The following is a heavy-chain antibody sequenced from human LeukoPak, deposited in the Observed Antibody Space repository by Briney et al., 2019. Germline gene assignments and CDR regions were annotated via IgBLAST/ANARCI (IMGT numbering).Heavy chain of an antibody. Sequence: ASVKVSCKASGYTFTGYYMHWVRQAPGQGLEWMGWINPNSGGTNYAQKFQGRVTMTRDKSISTAYMELSRLRSDDTGVYYCARGGDVDTAMVSLYNWFDPWGQGTLVTVSS. J-gene: IGHJ5*02. CDR2: INPNSGGT. V-gene: IGHV1-2*02. CDR1: GYTFTGYY. D-gene: IGHD5-18*01. CDR3: ARGGDVDTAMVSLYNWFDP.